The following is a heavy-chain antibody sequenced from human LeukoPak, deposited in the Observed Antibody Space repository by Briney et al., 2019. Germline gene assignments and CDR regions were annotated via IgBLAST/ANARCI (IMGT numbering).Heavy chain of an antibody. D-gene: IGHD2-21*01. Sequence: PGGSLRLCWAASGFTFSDYYMSWISQAPGKGLEWGSYISSSGSTIYYADSVKGRFTISRDNAKNSLYLQMNSLRAEDTAVYYCARVDCGGDCFDYWGQGTLVTVSS. J-gene: IGHJ4*02. CDR1: GFTFSDYY. V-gene: IGHV3-11*01. CDR3: ARVDCGGDCFDY. CDR2: ISSSGSTI.